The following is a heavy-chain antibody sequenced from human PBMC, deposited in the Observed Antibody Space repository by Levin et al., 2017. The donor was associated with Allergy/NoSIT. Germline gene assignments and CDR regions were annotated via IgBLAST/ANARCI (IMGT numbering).Heavy chain of an antibody. V-gene: IGHV4-59*01. CDR3: AREALRGYSDGLFDY. CDR1: GDSISSYY. CDR2: IYYSGST. J-gene: IGHJ4*02. D-gene: IGHD5-18*01. Sequence: SETLSLTCTVSGDSISSYYWSWIRQPPGKGLEWIGYIYYSGSTNYNPSLKSRVTISVDTSKNQFSLKLTSVTAADTAVYYCAREALRGYSDGLFDYWGQGTLVTVSS.